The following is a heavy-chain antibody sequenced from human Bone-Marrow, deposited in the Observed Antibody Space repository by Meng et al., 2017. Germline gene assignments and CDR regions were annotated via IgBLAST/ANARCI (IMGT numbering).Heavy chain of an antibody. CDR2: MNSGGDT. CDR3: STGETRCWFDH. D-gene: IGHD3-16*01. J-gene: IGHJ5*02. CDR1: GFAISSHY. Sequence: VELEEAGGGVMPPGGSLILSTVACGFAISSHYFRWVRRPPGEGVEWVSVMNSGGDTHNTDSLKGRCTISRDNSKNTLYLQMNNLRADDTAVYYCSTGETRCWFDHWGQGTLVTVSS. V-gene: IGHV3-53*01.